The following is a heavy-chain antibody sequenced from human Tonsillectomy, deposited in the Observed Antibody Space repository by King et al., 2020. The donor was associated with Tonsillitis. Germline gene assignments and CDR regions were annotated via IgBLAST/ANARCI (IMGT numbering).Heavy chain of an antibody. J-gene: IGHJ3*02. CDR2: ISSAGDYI. D-gene: IGHD3-22*01. Sequence: VQLVESGGGLVKPGGSLRLSCATSGYAFRRYDLHWVRQAPGKGMEWVSSISSAGDYIHYADSVKGRFTIPREKAKNSLFLQMNSLRVEDTAVYCCAKDKVADYFDTGRGAFDMWGKGTVVTGSS. CDR1: GYAFRRYD. CDR3: AKDKVADYFDTGRGAFDM. V-gene: IGHV3-21*01.